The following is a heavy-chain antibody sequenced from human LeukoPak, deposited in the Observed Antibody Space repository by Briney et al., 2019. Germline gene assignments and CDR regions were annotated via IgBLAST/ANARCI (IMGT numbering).Heavy chain of an antibody. CDR2: ITSGGST. V-gene: IGHV3-23*01. CDR3: AKNFWSDRYYYYYMDV. D-gene: IGHD3-3*01. J-gene: IGHJ6*03. Sequence: GGSLRLSCAASGFTFNSYAMSWARQAPGKGLEWVSAITSGGSTYYADSVKGRLTISRDNSKNTLYLQMNSLRAEDTAVYYCAKNFWSDRYYYYYMDVWGKGTTVTVSS. CDR1: GFTFNSYA.